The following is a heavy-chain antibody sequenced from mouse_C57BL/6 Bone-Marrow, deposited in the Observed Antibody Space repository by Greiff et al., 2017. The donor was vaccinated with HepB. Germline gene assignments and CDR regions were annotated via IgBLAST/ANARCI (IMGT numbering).Heavy chain of an antibody. D-gene: IGHD1-1*01. CDR1: GYTFTDYY. J-gene: IGHJ3*01. CDR2: INPYNGGT. CDR3: ARGVWLRYWFAY. V-gene: IGHV1-19*01. Sequence: EVMLVESGPVLVKPGASVKMSCKASGYTFTDYYMNWVKQSHGKSLEWIGVINPYNGGTSYNQKFTGKATLTVDKSSSTAYMELNSLTSEDSAVYYCARGVWLRYWFAYWGQGTLVTVSA.